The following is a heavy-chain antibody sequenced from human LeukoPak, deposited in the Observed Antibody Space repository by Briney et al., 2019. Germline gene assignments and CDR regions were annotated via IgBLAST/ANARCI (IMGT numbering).Heavy chain of an antibody. D-gene: IGHD2-15*01. J-gene: IGHJ5*02. CDR1: GFTFSSHA. Sequence: GAPMRLSCAASGFTFSSHAMSWVGKGPGKGLGWVAAINGGDDSTYQADSVKGRCTISRDNPKNTLYLQMNSLRVEDTAVYYCAKWDFVVVVVSVGAWFDPWGKGPLVTVSS. CDR3: AKWDFVVVVVSVGAWFDP. V-gene: IGHV3-23*01. CDR2: INGGDDST.